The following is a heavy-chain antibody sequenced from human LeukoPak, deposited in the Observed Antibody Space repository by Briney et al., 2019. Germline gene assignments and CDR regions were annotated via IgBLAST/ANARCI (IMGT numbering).Heavy chain of an antibody. V-gene: IGHV4-34*01. CDR1: GGSFSGYY. D-gene: IGHD3-10*01. Sequence: SEALSLTCAVYGGSFSGYYWSWIRQPPGKGLEWIGEINHSGSTNYNPSLKSRVTISVDTSKNQFSLKLSSVTAAGTAVYYCARLTKNDSGSFRFGKKKRGYMDVWGKGTTVTISS. CDR3: ARLTKNDSGSFRFGKKKRGYMDV. CDR2: INHSGST. J-gene: IGHJ6*03.